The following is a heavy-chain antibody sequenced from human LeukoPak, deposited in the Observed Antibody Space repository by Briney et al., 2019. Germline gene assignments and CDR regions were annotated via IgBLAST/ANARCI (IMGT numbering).Heavy chain of an antibody. CDR1: GFTFSSYW. J-gene: IGHJ5*02. CDR3: ARDDCSSISCYHNWFDP. Sequence: GGSLRLSCAASGFTFSSYWMSWVRQAPGKGLEWVANIKQDGSEKYYVDSVKGRFTISRDNAKNSLYLQMNSLRAEDTAVYYCARDDCSSISCYHNWFDPWGQGTLVSVSS. V-gene: IGHV3-7*01. D-gene: IGHD2-2*01. CDR2: IKQDGSEK.